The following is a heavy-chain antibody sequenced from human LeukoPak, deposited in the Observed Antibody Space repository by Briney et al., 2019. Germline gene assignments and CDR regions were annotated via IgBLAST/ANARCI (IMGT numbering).Heavy chain of an antibody. CDR2: IYTNGST. Sequence: PSETLSVTCTVSGCSISSYYWSWMRQPAGKGLEWIGRIYTNGSTNYNPSLQSRVTMSVDTPKNQYSLTLSSVTGADTAVYYWAGGGTDQYDYYYYMDVWGKGTTVTVSS. CDR3: AGGGTDQYDYYYYMDV. D-gene: IGHD1-26*01. J-gene: IGHJ6*03. CDR1: GCSISSYY. V-gene: IGHV4-4*07.